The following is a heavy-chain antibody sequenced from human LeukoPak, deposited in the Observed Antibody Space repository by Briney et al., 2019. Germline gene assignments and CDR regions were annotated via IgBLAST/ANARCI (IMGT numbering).Heavy chain of an antibody. CDR1: GGSISSYY. D-gene: IGHD3-9*01. J-gene: IGHJ3*02. CDR2: IYYSGST. CDR3: ARHVVDYDILTGYNDVFDI. Sequence: SETLSLTCTVSGGSISSYYWSWIRQPPGKGLEWIGYIYYSGSTNYNPSLKSRVTISVDTSKNQFSLKLSSVTAADTAVYYCARHVVDYDILTGYNDVFDIWGQGTMVTVSS. V-gene: IGHV4-59*08.